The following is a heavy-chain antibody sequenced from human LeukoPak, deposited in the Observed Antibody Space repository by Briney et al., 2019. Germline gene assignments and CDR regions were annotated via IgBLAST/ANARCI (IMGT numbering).Heavy chain of an antibody. CDR1: GYSFTSYW. D-gene: IGHD3-22*01. V-gene: IGHV5-51*01. J-gene: IGHJ4*02. Sequence: GESLKISCGGSGYSFTSYWIGWVRQMPGEGLVWLGIIYPGDSDTRYSPSFQGQVTISTDKSISTAYLQWSSLKASDTAMYYCARHTDSSGYPIDYWGQGTLVTVSS. CDR2: IYPGDSDT. CDR3: ARHTDSSGYPIDY.